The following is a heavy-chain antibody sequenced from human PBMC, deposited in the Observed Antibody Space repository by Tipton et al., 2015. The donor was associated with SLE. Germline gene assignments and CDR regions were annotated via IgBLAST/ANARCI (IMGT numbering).Heavy chain of an antibody. CDR2: LYHSGSA. D-gene: IGHD3-10*01. Sequence: TLSLTCTVSGGSISSHYWSWIRQPPGKGLEWIGSLYHSGSAFYNPSIKSRVTISLDTSKSQFSLKLSSVTAADTAVYYCARVRAVYFDYWGQGTLVTVSS. CDR1: GGSISSHY. J-gene: IGHJ4*02. V-gene: IGHV4-59*05. CDR3: ARVRAVYFDY.